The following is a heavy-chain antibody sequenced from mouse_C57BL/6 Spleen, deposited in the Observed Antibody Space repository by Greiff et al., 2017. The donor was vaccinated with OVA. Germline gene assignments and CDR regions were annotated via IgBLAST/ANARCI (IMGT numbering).Heavy chain of an antibody. V-gene: IGHV1-82*01. CDR1: GYAFSSSW. D-gene: IGHD1-1*01. J-gene: IGHJ4*01. CDR2: IYPGDGDT. CDR3: ATDYYGSSYDAMDY. Sequence: VQLQQSGPELVKPGASVKISCKASGYAFSSSWMNWVKQRPGQGLEWIGRIYPGDGDTNYNGKFKGKATLTADKSSSTAYMQLSSRTSEDSAVYFCATDYYGSSYDAMDYWGQGTSVTVSS.